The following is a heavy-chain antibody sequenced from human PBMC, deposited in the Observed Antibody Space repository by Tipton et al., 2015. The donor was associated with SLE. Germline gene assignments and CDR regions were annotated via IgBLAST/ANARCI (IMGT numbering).Heavy chain of an antibody. D-gene: IGHD7-27*01. CDR2: IYRSGST. CDR3: ARDPRLNWDYGTYFDY. J-gene: IGHJ4*02. V-gene: IGHV4-38-2*02. CDR1: GFTFSCYW. Sequence: LRLSCAASGFTFSCYWMSWVRQAPGKGLEWIGSIYRSGSTYYNPSLKSRVTISVDTSKNQFSLNLSSATAADTAVYYCARDPRLNWDYGTYFDYWGQGTLVTVSS.